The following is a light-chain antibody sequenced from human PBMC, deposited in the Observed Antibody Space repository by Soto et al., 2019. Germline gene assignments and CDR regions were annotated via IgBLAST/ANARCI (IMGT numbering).Light chain of an antibody. CDR2: AAS. Sequence: NIQMTQSPSAMSSSVGDRVTITCRARQGITNFLAWFQQKPGKVPNHLIFAASSLQSGVPTSFSGSGSVKEFNLTISSQQPEDIAPYPCPQHNSNSFGEGPKVEIK. CDR3: PQHNSNS. V-gene: IGKV1D-17*01. CDR1: QGITNF. J-gene: IGKJ4*01.